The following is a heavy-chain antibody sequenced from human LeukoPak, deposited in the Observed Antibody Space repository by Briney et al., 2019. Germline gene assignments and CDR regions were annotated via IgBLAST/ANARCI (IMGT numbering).Heavy chain of an antibody. CDR2: IDPSDSET. Sequence: PGESLKISCKASGYSFTSYWIGCVRQMPGKVLEWMGIIDPSDSETRYTPSFQGQVTISVDKSLTTADLQWNSLKASDTAMYYCARRIAMGRSGDYWGQGTLVTVSS. V-gene: IGHV5-51*01. CDR1: GYSFTSYW. D-gene: IGHD7-27*01. CDR3: ARRIAMGRSGDY. J-gene: IGHJ4*02.